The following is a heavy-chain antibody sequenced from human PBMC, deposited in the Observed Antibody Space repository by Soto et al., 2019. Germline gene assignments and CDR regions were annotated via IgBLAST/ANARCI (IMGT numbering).Heavy chain of an antibody. V-gene: IGHV1-3*01. D-gene: IGHD1-1*01. CDR2: INGGNGNT. CDR3: ARGKGMEENYYYHGMDV. CDR1: GYSFTTYA. J-gene: IGHJ6*02. Sequence: QVQVVQSGAEVKKPGASVKISCKASGYSFTTYAMHWVRQAPGQRLEWMAWINGGNGNTKYSQKFQDRVTITRDTSANIASMELSSLRSEDSAVYYCARGKGMEENYYYHGMDVWGQGTTVTVSS.